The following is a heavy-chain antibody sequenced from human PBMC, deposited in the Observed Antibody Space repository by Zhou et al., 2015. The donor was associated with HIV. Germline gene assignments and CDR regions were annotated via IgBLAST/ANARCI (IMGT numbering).Heavy chain of an antibody. CDR3: ATSSGKYDFAFDV. CDR1: GGTFNKHG. CDR2: ITPMFQTH. Sequence: QVQLVQSGAEVKKPGSSVKVSCKASGGTFNKHGISWVRQAPGQGLEWMGRITPMFQTHNYAEKFRARLNITVDRHTSAAYMELSSLTSEDAAVYYCATSSGKYDFAFDVWGQGTRLIVSS. J-gene: IGHJ3*01. D-gene: IGHD3-22*01. V-gene: IGHV1-69*06.